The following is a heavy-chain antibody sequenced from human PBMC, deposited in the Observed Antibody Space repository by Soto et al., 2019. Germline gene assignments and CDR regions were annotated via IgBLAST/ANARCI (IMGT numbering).Heavy chain of an antibody. CDR1: GFTLSSYA. Sequence: GGSLRLSCAASGFTLSSYAMTWVRQAPGKGQEWVSIIASGGTTYYADSVKGRFTISRDSSQNALYLQMGSLGAEDTAVYYCAKHGTSGSSSYFDYWGLGTLVTVSS. CDR3: AKHGTSGSSSYFDY. D-gene: IGHD3-10*01. V-gene: IGHV3-23*01. CDR2: IIASGGTT. J-gene: IGHJ4*02.